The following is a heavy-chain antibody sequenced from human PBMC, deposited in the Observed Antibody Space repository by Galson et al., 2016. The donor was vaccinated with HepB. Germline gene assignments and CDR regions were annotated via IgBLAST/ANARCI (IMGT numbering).Heavy chain of an antibody. CDR3: ARGRSPYSGFHIDY. Sequence: SETLSLTCTVSGGSVSSGSYYWSWIRQPPGKGLEWIGYISYSGSTNYNPSLKSRVTISVDTTKNQFSLKASSVTAADTAVYYCARGRSPYSGFHIDYWGQGTLVTVSS. J-gene: IGHJ4*02. D-gene: IGHD5-12*01. CDR2: ISYSGST. CDR1: GGSVSSGSYY. V-gene: IGHV4-61*01.